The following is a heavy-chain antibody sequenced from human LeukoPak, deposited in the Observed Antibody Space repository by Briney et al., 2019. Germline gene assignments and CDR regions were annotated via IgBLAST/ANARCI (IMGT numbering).Heavy chain of an antibody. D-gene: IGHD1-14*01. CDR3: ARVPEPYYYYYYMDV. V-gene: IGHV1-69*13. CDR1: GGTFSSYA. CDR2: IIPIFGTA. J-gene: IGHJ6*03. Sequence: ASVKVSCKASGGTFSSYAISWVRQAPGQGLEWMGGIIPIFGTANYAQKFQGRVTITADESTSTAYMELSSLRSEDTAVYYCARVPEPYYYYYYMDVWGKGTTVTVSS.